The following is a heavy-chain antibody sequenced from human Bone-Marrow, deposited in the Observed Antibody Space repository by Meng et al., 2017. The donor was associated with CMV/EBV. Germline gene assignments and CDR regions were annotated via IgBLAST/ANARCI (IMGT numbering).Heavy chain of an antibody. CDR1: GFTFSGYA. CDR2: ISGSGGST. V-gene: IGHV3-23*01. CDR3: AKDYAVTTLIWESH. Sequence: GESLKISCAASGFTFSGYAMSWVRQAPGKGLEWVSAISGSGGSTYYADSVKGRFTISRDNSKNTLYLQMNSLRAEDTAVYYCAKDYAVTTLIWESHWGQGTLVTVSS. J-gene: IGHJ4*02. D-gene: IGHD4-17*01.